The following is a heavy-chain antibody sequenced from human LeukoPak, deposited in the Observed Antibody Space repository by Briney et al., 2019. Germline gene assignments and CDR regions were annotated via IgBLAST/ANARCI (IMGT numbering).Heavy chain of an antibody. CDR3: AREFASGYDFFDR. J-gene: IGHJ4*02. CDR1: GFTFDDYA. V-gene: IGHV3-43*02. CDR2: ISGNGGST. Sequence: VGSLRLSCAASGFTFDDYAMHWVRQAPGKGLEGVSLISGNGGSTYYADSVKGRFTISRDNSKNSLYLRMNSLRTEDTALYYCAREFASGYDFFDRWGQGTLDTVSS. D-gene: IGHD5-12*01.